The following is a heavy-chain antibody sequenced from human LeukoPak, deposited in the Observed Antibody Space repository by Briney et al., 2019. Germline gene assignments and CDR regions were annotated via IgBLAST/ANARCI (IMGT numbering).Heavy chain of an antibody. CDR1: GYSFTSYW. Sequence: GEPLKISCKGSGYSFTSYWIGWVRQLPGKGLEWMGIMYPGDSDTRFSTSFQGQVTISADKSISTAYLQWSSLKASDTAMYYCATQLGIAAAGTGYYYYGMDVWGQGTTVTVSS. V-gene: IGHV5-51*01. D-gene: IGHD6-13*01. J-gene: IGHJ6*02. CDR3: ATQLGIAAAGTGYYYYGMDV. CDR2: MYPGDSDT.